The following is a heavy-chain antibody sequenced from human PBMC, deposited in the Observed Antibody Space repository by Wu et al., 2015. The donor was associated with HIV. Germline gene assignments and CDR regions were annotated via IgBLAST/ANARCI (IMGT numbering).Heavy chain of an antibody. J-gene: IGHJ6*02. CDR3: ARAIHGTYYYATSAYYPMAHKHYYAMDV. CDR2: INPSGGST. CDR1: GYTFTSYY. V-gene: IGHV1-46*01. D-gene: IGHD3-22*01. Sequence: QVQLVQSGAEVKKPGASVKVSCKASGYTFTSYYMHWVRQAPGQGLEWMGIINPSGGSTSYAQKFQGRVTMTRDTSTSTVYMELSSLRSGDTAVYYCARAIHGTYYYATSAYYPMAHKHYYAMDVVGAKGPRSPSP.